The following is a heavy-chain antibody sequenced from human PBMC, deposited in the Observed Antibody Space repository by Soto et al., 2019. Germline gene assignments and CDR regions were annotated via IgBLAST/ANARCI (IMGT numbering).Heavy chain of an antibody. J-gene: IGHJ4*02. CDR1: GGSFSGYY. Sequence: PSETLSLTCAVYGGSFSGYYWSWIRQPPGKGLEWIGEINHSGSTNYNPSLKSRVTISVDTSKNQFSLKLSSVTAADTAVYYCARGIAAAGTKGYYFDYWGQGTLVPVSS. V-gene: IGHV4-34*01. CDR2: INHSGST. D-gene: IGHD6-13*01. CDR3: ARGIAAAGTKGYYFDY.